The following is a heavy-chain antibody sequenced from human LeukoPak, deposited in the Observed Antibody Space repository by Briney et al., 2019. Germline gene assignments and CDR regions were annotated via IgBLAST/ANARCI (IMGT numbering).Heavy chain of an antibody. CDR2: IKQDGSEK. J-gene: IGHJ4*02. Sequence: GGSLRLSCAASGFTFSSYWMSWVRQAPGKGLEWVANIKQDGSEKYYVDSVKGRFTISRDNAKNSLYLQMNSLRAEDTAVYYCARESYDFWTPTNNFDYWGQGTLVTVSS. D-gene: IGHD3-3*01. CDR3: ARESYDFWTPTNNFDY. CDR1: GFTFSSYW. V-gene: IGHV3-7*01.